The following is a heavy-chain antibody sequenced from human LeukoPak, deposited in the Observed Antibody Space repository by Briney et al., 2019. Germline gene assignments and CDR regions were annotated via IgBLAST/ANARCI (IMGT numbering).Heavy chain of an antibody. V-gene: IGHV3-21*01. Sequence: GGSLRLSCAASGFTFSSYSMNWVRQAPGKGLEWVSSISSSSSYIYYADSVKGRFTIPRDNAKNSLYLQTNSLRAEDTAVYYCARDSGSGSGSYVDYWGQGTLVTVSS. CDR3: ARDSGSGSGSYVDY. J-gene: IGHJ4*02. CDR2: ISSSSSYI. D-gene: IGHD3-10*01. CDR1: GFTFSSYS.